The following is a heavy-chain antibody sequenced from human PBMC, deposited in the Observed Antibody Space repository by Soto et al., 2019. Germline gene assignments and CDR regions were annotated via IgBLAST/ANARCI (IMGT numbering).Heavy chain of an antibody. D-gene: IGHD3-3*01. V-gene: IGHV3-23*01. Sequence: PGGSLRLSCAAPGFTFSSYAMSWVRQAPGKGLEWVSAISGSGGSTYYADSVRGRFTISRDNSKNTLYLQMNSLRAEDTAVYYCAKMTDFWSGYLVDYWGQGTLVTVSS. J-gene: IGHJ4*02. CDR1: GFTFSSYA. CDR3: AKMTDFWSGYLVDY. CDR2: ISGSGGST.